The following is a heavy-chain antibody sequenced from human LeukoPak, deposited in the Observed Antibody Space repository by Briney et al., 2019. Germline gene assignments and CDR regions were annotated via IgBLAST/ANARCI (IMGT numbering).Heavy chain of an antibody. CDR3: AILHSRHYVEGAFDI. CDR2: IIPIFGTA. Sequence: GASVKVSCKASGGTFSSYAISWVRQAPGQGLEWMGGIIPIFGTANYAQKFQGRVTITADKSTSTAYMELSSLRSEDTAVYYCAILHSRHYVEGAFDIWGQGTMVTVSS. D-gene: IGHD3-10*02. V-gene: IGHV1-69*06. J-gene: IGHJ3*02. CDR1: GGTFSSYA.